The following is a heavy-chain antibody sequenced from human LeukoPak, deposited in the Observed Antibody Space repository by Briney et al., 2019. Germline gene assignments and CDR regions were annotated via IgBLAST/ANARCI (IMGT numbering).Heavy chain of an antibody. CDR1: VHTLSAYS. D-gene: IGHD3-10*01. V-gene: IGHV3-23*01. CDR3: AKDGYYGGRSWGYFDS. Sequence: GGSLRLSCAASVHTLSAYSVSWVRGAPGEGLEWVSPIGVCGADTYYADSVKGGFTVSRDNSKSMLYLQLNSLRVEDTAVYYCAKDGYYGGRSWGYFDSWGQGTLVTVSS. CDR2: IGVCGADT. J-gene: IGHJ4*02.